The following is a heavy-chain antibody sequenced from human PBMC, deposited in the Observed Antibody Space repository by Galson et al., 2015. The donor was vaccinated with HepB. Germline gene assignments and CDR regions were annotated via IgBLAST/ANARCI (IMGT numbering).Heavy chain of an antibody. D-gene: IGHD6-19*01. J-gene: IGHJ2*01. CDR2: IYYSGRL. V-gene: IGHV4-39*01. Sequence: ETLSLTCTVSGDSISRSNYYWGWVRQPPGKGLEWIGSIYYSGRLFYNPSLKSRVTISVDTSKNQFSLRLSSVTAADTAVYYCARQPYTSGWLYWYFDLWGRGTLVTVSS. CDR1: GDSISRSNYY. CDR3: ARQPYTSGWLYWYFDL.